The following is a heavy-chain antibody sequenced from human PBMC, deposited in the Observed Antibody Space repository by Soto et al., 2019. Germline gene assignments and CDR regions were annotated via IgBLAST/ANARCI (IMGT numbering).Heavy chain of an antibody. Sequence: QVQLVQSGAEVKNPGASVKVSCKASGYTFTSFYIHWVRQAPGQGLEWMSIINPHGGSTNYAQNLQGRVTLTRDTSTNTVDMELSSLRSEDTAVYYCARGLTSGDYWGQGTLGTFSS. CDR3: ARGLTSGDY. J-gene: IGHJ4*02. CDR2: INPHGGST. V-gene: IGHV1-46*01. CDR1: GYTFTSFY.